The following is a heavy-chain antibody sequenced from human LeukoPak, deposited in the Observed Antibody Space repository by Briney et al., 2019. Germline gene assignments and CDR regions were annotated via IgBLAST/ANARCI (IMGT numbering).Heavy chain of an antibody. V-gene: IGHV3-23*01. D-gene: IGHD1-26*01. J-gene: IGHJ4*02. CDR1: GITFSSYW. CDR3: AKGGIVGVLGGY. Sequence: PGGSLRLSYAASGITFSSYWMSWVRQAPGKGLEWVSAISGSGGGTYYADSVKGRFTISRDNSKNTLYLQMNSLRAEDTAVYYCAKGGIVGVLGGYWGQGTLVTVSS. CDR2: ISGSGGGT.